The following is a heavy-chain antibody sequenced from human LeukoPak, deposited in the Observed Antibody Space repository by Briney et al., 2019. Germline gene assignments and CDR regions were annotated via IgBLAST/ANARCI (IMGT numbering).Heavy chain of an antibody. CDR3: ARGDSTAVIGTGGGS. CDR1: GFTYNRFG. V-gene: IGHV3-33*01. CDR2: SWQDGSQT. J-gene: IGHJ4*02. D-gene: IGHD1-1*01. Sequence: GGSLRLSRAASGFTYNRFGMHWFRQASAKGLEGVAVSWQDGSQTHDLNSGKGRFTIAREHSKSTLYLQMSSLRGEDTAVYCWARGDSTAVIGTGGGSWGQGTLVSVSS.